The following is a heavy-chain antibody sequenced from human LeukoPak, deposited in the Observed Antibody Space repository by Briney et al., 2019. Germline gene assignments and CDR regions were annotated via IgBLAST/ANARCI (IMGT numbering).Heavy chain of an antibody. V-gene: IGHV4-4*08. CDR1: GGSISSYY. CDR3: ARSTVVTPAWFDY. Sequence: SETLSLTCTVSGGSISSYYWSWIRQPPGKGLEWIGRIYTSGSTNYNPSLKSRVTISVDTSKNQFSLKLSSVTAADTAVYYCARSTVVTPAWFDYWGQGTLVTVSS. J-gene: IGHJ4*02. CDR2: IYTSGST. D-gene: IGHD4-23*01.